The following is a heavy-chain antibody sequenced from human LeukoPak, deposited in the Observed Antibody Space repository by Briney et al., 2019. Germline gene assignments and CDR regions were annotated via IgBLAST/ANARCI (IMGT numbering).Heavy chain of an antibody. CDR3: ARAGRYYYGSAYYMDV. CDR2: INPNSGGT. D-gene: IGHD3-10*01. Sequence: GASVKVSCKASGYTFTGYYMHWVRRAPGQGLEWMGWINPNSGGTNYAQKFQGRVTMTRDTSISTAYMELSRLRSDDTAVYYCARAGRYYYGSAYYMDVWGKGTTVTISS. J-gene: IGHJ6*03. V-gene: IGHV1-2*02. CDR1: GYTFTGYY.